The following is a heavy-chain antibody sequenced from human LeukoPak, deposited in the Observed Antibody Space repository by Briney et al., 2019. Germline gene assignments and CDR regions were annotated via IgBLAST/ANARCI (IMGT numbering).Heavy chain of an antibody. V-gene: IGHV3-30*18. D-gene: IGHD3-10*01. CDR3: AKDPLWFGVMGYGMDV. CDR1: GLTFSSYG. CDR2: ISYDGSNK. Sequence: PGRSLRLSCAASGLTFSSYGMHWVRQAPGKGLEWVAVISYDGSNKYYADSVKGRFTISRDNSKNTLCLQMNSLRAEDTAVYYCAKDPLWFGVMGYGMDVWGKGTTVTVSS. J-gene: IGHJ6*04.